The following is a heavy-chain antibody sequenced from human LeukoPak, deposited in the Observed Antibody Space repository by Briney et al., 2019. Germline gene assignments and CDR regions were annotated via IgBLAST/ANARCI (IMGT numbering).Heavy chain of an antibody. J-gene: IGHJ6*03. D-gene: IGHD2-2*01. CDR3: AKTPVDCSSTSCYGYYYYYYMDV. Sequence: GGSLRLSCAASGFTFSSYGMHWVRQAPGKGLEGVAFIRYDGSNKYYADSVKGRFTISRDNSKNTLYLQMNSLRAEDTAVYYCAKTPVDCSSTSCYGYYYYYYMDVWGKGTTVTISS. CDR1: GFTFSSYG. V-gene: IGHV3-30*02. CDR2: IRYDGSNK.